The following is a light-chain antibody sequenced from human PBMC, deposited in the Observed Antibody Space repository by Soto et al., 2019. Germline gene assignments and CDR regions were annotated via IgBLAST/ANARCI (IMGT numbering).Light chain of an antibody. V-gene: IGLV2-11*01. CDR1: SSDVGNYNY. J-gene: IGLJ3*02. CDR2: EVS. CDR3: CSYAGSYTWV. Sequence: QSALTQPRSVSGSPGQSVTFSCTGTSSDVGNYNYVSWYQQHPGKAPKLIIYEVSRRPSGVPDRFSGSKSGNTASLTISGLQGEDEADYYCCSYAGSYTWVFGGGTKVTVL.